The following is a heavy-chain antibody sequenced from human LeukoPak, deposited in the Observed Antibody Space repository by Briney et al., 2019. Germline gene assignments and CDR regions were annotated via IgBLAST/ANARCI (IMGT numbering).Heavy chain of an antibody. Sequence: PGGSLRLSCAASGFTFSSHAMHWVRQAPGKGLEWVAVISYDASNEWYADSLQGRFTISRDNSGNTLSLQMNSLTTEDTAVYYCARARGTAAAGAYFGSVHDVFDIWGQGTMVTVSS. CDR1: GFTFSSHA. CDR2: ISYDASNE. CDR3: ARARGTAAAGAYFGSVHDVFDI. V-gene: IGHV3-30*04. J-gene: IGHJ3*02. D-gene: IGHD6-13*01.